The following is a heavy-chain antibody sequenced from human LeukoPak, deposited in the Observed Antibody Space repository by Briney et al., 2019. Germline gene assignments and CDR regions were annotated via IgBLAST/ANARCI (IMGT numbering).Heavy chain of an antibody. J-gene: IGHJ4*02. CDR3: ARATGESDY. Sequence: SETLSLTCTVSGGSISTYYWSWIRQPPGKGLEWIGYIYYSGSTSYNPSLKSRVTISVDTSKNQFSLKLSSVTAADTAVYYCARATGESDYWGQGTLVTVSS. CDR1: GGSISTYY. D-gene: IGHD7-27*01. V-gene: IGHV4-59*01. CDR2: IYYSGST.